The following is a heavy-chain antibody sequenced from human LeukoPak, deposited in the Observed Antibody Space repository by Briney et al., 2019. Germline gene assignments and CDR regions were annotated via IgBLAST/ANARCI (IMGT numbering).Heavy chain of an antibody. CDR2: FDPEDGET. CDR3: ETCQDLLEDPSSKGHFYYYMDV. Sequence: ASVKVSCKASGGTFSSYAISWVRQAPGKGLEWMGGFDPEDGETIYAQKFQGRVTMTEDTSTDTAYMELSSLRSEDTPVYYCETCQDLLEDPSSKGHFYYYMDVWGKGTTVTVS. D-gene: IGHD2-2*01. CDR1: GGTFSSYA. V-gene: IGHV1-24*01. J-gene: IGHJ6*03.